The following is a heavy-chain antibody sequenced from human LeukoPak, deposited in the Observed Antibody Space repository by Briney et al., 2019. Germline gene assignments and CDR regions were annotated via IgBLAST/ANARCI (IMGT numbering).Heavy chain of an antibody. J-gene: IGHJ4*02. V-gene: IGHV3-74*01. CDR3: ATDSYVSGSYYRLFY. Sequence: PGGSLRLSCTTSGFSFSTYGMHWVRQAPGKGLVWVSGINSDGGTTTYADSVKGRFTISRDNAKNTLYLQMNNLRAEDTAIYYCATDSYVSGSYYRLFYWGQGTLVTVSS. CDR2: INSDGGTT. D-gene: IGHD3-10*01. CDR1: GFSFSTYG.